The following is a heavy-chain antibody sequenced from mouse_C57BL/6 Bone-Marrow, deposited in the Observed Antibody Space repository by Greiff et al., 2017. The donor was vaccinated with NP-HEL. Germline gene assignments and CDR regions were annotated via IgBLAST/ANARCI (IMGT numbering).Heavy chain of an antibody. J-gene: IGHJ3*01. CDR3: TRGPWFAY. CDR2: IDPENGDT. V-gene: IGHV14-4*01. Sequence: VQLQQSGAELVRPGASVKLSCTASGFNIKDDYMHWVKQRPEQGLEWIGWIDPENGDTEYASKVQGKATITADTSSNTAYLQLSSLTSEDTAVYYCTRGPWFAYWGQGTLVTVSA. CDR1: GFNIKDDY.